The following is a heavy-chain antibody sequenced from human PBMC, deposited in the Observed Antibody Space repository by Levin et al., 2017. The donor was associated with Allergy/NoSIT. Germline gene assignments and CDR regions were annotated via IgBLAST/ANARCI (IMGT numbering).Heavy chain of an antibody. CDR2: ISSSGSYI. CDR3: ARDLK. CDR1: GFTFSNYN. Sequence: GESLKISCAASGFTFSNYNMNWVRQAPGKGLEWVSYISSSGSYIFYADSVKGRFTISRDNAKNSLYLQMNSLRAEDTAVYYCARDLKGGQGTLVTVSS. J-gene: IGHJ4*02. V-gene: IGHV3-21*01.